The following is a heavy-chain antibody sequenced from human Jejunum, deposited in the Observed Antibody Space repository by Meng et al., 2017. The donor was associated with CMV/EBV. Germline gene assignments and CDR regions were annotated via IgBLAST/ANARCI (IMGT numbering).Heavy chain of an antibody. CDR2: IYSGGSP. CDR3: ARRKYDSGDYYHHAFDI. J-gene: IGHJ3*02. Sequence: FTVSSNSLSWVRQAPGKGLEWVSVIYSGGSPYYADSVKGRFTISRDNSKNTLYLQMNSLRAEDTAVYYCARRKYDSGDYYHHAFDIWGQGTLVTVSS. D-gene: IGHD3-22*01. V-gene: IGHV3-66*02. CDR1: FTVSSNS.